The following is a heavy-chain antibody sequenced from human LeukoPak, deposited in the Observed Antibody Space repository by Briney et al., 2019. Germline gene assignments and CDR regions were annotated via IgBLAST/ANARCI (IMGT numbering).Heavy chain of an antibody. CDR1: GYTFTSYG. CDR2: ISAYNGNT. V-gene: IGHV1-18*01. CDR3: ARVSAATYYDYVWGSYRLHYFDY. D-gene: IGHD3-16*02. Sequence: ASVTVSCKASGYTFTSYGISWVRQAPGQGXEWMGWISAYNGNTNYAQKLQGRVTMTTDTSTSTAYMELRSLRSDDTAVYYCARVSAATYYDYVWGSYRLHYFDYWGQGTLVTVSS. J-gene: IGHJ4*02.